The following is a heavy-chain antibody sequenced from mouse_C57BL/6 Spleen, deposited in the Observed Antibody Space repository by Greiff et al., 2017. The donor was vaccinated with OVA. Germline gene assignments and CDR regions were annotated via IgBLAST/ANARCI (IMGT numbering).Heavy chain of an antibody. J-gene: IGHJ3*01. CDR2: ILPGSGST. D-gene: IGHD1-1*01. V-gene: IGHV1-9*01. Sequence: QVQLQQSGAELMKPGASVKLSCKATGYTFTGYWIEWVKQRPGHGLEWIGEILPGSGSTNYNDKFKGKAPFTADTSSNTAYMQLSSLTTDDSAIYYCARRRGYYGSSSAWFAYWGQGTLVTVSA. CDR1: GYTFTGYW. CDR3: ARRRGYYGSSSAWFAY.